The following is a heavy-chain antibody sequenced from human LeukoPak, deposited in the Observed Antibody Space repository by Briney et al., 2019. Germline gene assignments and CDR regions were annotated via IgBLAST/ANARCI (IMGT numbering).Heavy chain of an antibody. D-gene: IGHD3-22*01. CDR3: ARSGSSGYYPQYYFDY. V-gene: IGHV4-39*01. J-gene: IGHJ4*02. Sequence: SETLSLTCTVSGGSISSSSYYWGWIRQPPGKGLEWIGSIYYSGSTYYNPSLKSRVTISVDTSKNQFSLKLSSVTAADTAVYYCARSGSSGYYPQYYFDYWDQGTLVTVSS. CDR2: IYYSGST. CDR1: GGSISSSSYY.